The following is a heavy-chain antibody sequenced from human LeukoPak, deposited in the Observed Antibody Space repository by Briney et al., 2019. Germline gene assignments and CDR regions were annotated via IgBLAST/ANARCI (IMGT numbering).Heavy chain of an antibody. CDR3: ASMVVVAATIFDY. CDR1: GGSFSGYY. CDR2: INHSGST. J-gene: IGHJ4*02. V-gene: IGHV4-34*01. Sequence: MPSEPLSLTCAVYGGSFSGYYWSWIRQPPGKGLDWIGEINHSGSTNYNPSLKSRVTISVDTSKNQFSLKLSSVTAADTAVYYCASMVVVAATIFDYWGQGTLVTVSS. D-gene: IGHD2-15*01.